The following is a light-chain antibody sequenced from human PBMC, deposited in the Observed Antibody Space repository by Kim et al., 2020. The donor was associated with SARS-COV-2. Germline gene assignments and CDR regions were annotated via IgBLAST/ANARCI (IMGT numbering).Light chain of an antibody. CDR1: QSVISN. V-gene: IGKV3-15*01. CDR3: QQYNNWPLYT. CDR2: GAS. Sequence: EIVMTQSPATLSVSPGERATLSCRASQSVISNLAWYHQKPGQPPRLLIYGASTRATGIPTRFSGSGSGTEFTLTISSLQSEDFAVYYCQQYNNWPLYTFGQGTKLEI. J-gene: IGKJ2*01.